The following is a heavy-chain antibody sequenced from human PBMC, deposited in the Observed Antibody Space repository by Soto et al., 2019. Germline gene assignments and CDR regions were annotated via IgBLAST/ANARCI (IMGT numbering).Heavy chain of an antibody. CDR1: GFTVSNNY. Sequence: EVQLVESGGGLIQPGGSLRLYCAASGFTVSNNYMTWVRQAPGKGLEWVSLIYSGGTTYYADSVKGRFTISRDHSRNTLYLQMNSLRGEDTAVYYCARGGYSSGWYIDYWGQGTLVTVSS. V-gene: IGHV3-53*01. CDR3: ARGGYSSGWYIDY. J-gene: IGHJ4*02. D-gene: IGHD6-19*01. CDR2: IYSGGTT.